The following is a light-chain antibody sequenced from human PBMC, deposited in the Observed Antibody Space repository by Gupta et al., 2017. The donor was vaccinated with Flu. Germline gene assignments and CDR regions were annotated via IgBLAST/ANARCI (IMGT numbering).Light chain of an antibody. CDR1: SNDVGRTNL. CDR2: EST. V-gene: IGLV2-14*02. Sequence: SVLIQPASVSGSPGQSITISCTGTSNDVGRTNLVSWFQHFPGDVPRLIIYESTERPAGISTRFSGSKSGTTASLTVSGLQDEDEADYYGCSRTADAIWVFGGGTKLTV. J-gene: IGLJ3*02. CDR3: CSRTADAIWV.